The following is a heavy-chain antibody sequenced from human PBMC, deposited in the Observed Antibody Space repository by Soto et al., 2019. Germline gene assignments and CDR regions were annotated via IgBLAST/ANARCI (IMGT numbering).Heavy chain of an antibody. D-gene: IGHD3-10*01. CDR2: ISAYNGNT. CDR1: GYTFTSYG. CDR3: ARDPIPNYYGSGSPHWYYGMDV. J-gene: IGHJ6*02. Sequence: ASVKVSCKASGYTFTSYGISWVRQAPGQGLEWMGWISAYNGNTNYAQRLQGRVTMTTDTSTSTAYMELRSLRSDDTAVYYCARDPIPNYYGSGSPHWYYGMDVWGQGTTVTRLL. V-gene: IGHV1-18*01.